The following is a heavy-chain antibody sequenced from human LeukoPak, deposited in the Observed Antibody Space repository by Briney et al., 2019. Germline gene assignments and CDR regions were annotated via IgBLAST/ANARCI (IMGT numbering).Heavy chain of an antibody. V-gene: IGHV4-34*01. D-gene: IGHD3-10*01. Sequence: SETLSLTCAVYGGSFSDYYWSWIRQPPGKGLEWIGEINHSGSTNYNPSLKSRVTISVDTSKNQFSLKLSSVTAADTAVYYCARVRKAAPTWFGDRAFDIWGHGTMVTVSS. CDR1: GGSFSDYY. CDR2: INHSGST. J-gene: IGHJ3*02. CDR3: ARVRKAAPTWFGDRAFDI.